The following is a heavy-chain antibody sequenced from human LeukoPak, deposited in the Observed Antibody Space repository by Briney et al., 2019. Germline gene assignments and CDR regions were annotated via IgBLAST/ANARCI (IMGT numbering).Heavy chain of an antibody. V-gene: IGHV1-3*01. J-gene: IGHJ6*02. CDR1: GYTFTSYA. CDR2: INAGNGNT. Sequence: GASVKVSCKASGYTFTSYAMHWVRQAPGQRLEWMGWINAGNGNTKYSQKFQGRVTITRDTSASTAYMELSSLRSEDTAVYYCARVLRSYSSSSYPIYYYYGMDVWGQGTTVTVSS. CDR3: ARVLRSYSSSSYPIYYYYGMDV. D-gene: IGHD6-6*01.